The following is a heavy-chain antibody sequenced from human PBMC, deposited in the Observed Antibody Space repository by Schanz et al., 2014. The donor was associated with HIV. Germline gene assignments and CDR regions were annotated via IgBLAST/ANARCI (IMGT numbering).Heavy chain of an antibody. CDR1: GYSFTSYA. V-gene: IGHV1-8*02. J-gene: IGHJ4*02. Sequence: QVQLVQSGAEVKKPGASVKVSCKASGYSFTSYAINWVRQATGQGLEWMGWVNPKSGNTGYAQKFQGRVTMTRDTSTSTVYMELSSLRSEDTAVYYCARGRYSGSYYNYWGQGTLVTVSS. CDR3: ARGRYSGSYYNY. CDR2: VNPKSGNT. D-gene: IGHD1-26*01.